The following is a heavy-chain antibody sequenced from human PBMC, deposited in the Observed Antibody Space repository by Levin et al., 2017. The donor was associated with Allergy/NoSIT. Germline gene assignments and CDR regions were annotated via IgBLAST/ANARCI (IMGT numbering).Heavy chain of an antibody. CDR3: AGIPGSPTQWEVLGDAFDV. CDR1: GFSFSSYG. J-gene: IGHJ3*01. D-gene: IGHD1-26*01. V-gene: IGHV3-33*01. CDR2: IWHDGSRK. Sequence: PGGSLRLSCAASGFSFSSYGMHWVRQAPGKGLEWVAFIWHDGSRKYYVDSVKGRFTISRDNSKNTVFLQMNNLGAEDTAVYHCAGIPGSPTQWEVLGDAFDVWGQGTMVTVSS.